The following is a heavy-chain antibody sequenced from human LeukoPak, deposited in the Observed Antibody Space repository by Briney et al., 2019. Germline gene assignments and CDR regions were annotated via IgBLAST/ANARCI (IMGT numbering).Heavy chain of an antibody. CDR1: GGTFSSYA. V-gene: IGHV1-69*13. CDR2: IIPIFGTA. CDR3: AGGASDPVWFDP. Sequence: SVKVSCKASGGTFSSYAISWVRQAPGQGLEWMGGIIPIFGTANYAQKFQGRVTITADESTSTAYMELSSLRSEDTAVYYCAGGASDPVWFDPWDQGTLVTVSS. J-gene: IGHJ5*02.